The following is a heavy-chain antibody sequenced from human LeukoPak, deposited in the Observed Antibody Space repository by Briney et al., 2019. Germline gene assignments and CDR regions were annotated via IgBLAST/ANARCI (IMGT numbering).Heavy chain of an antibody. CDR1: GGSISSGGYY. Sequence: PSETLSLTCTVSGGSISSGGYYWSWIRQPPGKGLEWIGYIYYSGSTYYNPSLKSRVTISVDTSKNQFSLKLSSVTAADTAVYYCARDHYYDSSGTRNFDYWGQGTLVTVSS. D-gene: IGHD3-22*01. J-gene: IGHJ4*02. V-gene: IGHV4-30-4*08. CDR2: IYYSGST. CDR3: ARDHYYDSSGTRNFDY.